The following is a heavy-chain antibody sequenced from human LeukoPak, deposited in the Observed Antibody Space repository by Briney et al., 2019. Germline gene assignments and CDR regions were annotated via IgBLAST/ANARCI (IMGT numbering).Heavy chain of an antibody. J-gene: IGHJ4*02. D-gene: IGHD3-22*01. CDR1: GYTLTELS. Sequence: ASVKVSCKVSGYTLTELSMHWVRQAPGKGLEWMGGFDPEDGETIYAQKFQGRVTITADKSTSTTYMELSSLRSEDTAVYYCARVDYYDSSGYYYFDYWGQGTLVTVSS. CDR2: FDPEDGET. V-gene: IGHV1-24*01. CDR3: ARVDYYDSSGYYYFDY.